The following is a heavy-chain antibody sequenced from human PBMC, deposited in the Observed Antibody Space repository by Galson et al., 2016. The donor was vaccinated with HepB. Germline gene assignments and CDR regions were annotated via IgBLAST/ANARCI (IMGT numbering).Heavy chain of an antibody. CDR2: GNYRGSA. D-gene: IGHD3-10*01. CDR1: GGSISSRTYY. J-gene: IGHJ5*02. CDR3: GRQSCLWSGELCKWFDP. V-gene: IGHV4-39*01. Sequence: SETLSLTCTVSGGSISSRTYYWAWIRQPPGKGLEWIGSGNYRGSAYYTSSPESRVTISVDTSKNQFSLKLSSVTAADTAVYYRGRQSCLWSGELCKWFDPWGQGTLVTVSS.